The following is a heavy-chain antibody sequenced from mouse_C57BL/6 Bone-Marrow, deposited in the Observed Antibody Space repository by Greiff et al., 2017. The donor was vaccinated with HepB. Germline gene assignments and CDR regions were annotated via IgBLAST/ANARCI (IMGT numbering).Heavy chain of an antibody. Sequence: VQLQQSGAELVRPGASVTLSCKASGYTFTDYEMHWVKQTPVHGLEWIGAIDPETGGTAYNQKFKGKAILTADKSSSTAYMELRSLTSEDSAVYYCTRRIGLPMAWFAYWGQGTLVTVSA. CDR3: TRRIGLPMAWFAY. V-gene: IGHV1-15*01. D-gene: IGHD3-1*01. J-gene: IGHJ3*01. CDR1: GYTFTDYE. CDR2: IDPETGGT.